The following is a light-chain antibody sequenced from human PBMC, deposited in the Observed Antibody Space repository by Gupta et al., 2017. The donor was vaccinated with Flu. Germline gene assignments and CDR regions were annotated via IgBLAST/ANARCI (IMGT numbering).Light chain of an antibody. CDR3: CSYAGSFV. J-gene: IGLJ2*01. Sequence: GQSVTISCTGTSSDVGGYNYVSWYQQHPGKAPKLMIYDVNKRPAGVPDRFSGSKSGNTASLTISGLQAEDEADYYCCSYAGSFVFGGGTKLTVL. CDR2: DVN. V-gene: IGLV2-11*01. CDR1: SSDVGGYNY.